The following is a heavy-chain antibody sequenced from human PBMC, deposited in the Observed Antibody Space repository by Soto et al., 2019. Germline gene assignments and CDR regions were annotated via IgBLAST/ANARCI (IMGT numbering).Heavy chain of an antibody. CDR1: GFTFSSYS. D-gene: IGHD3-10*01. CDR3: ARDVLLWFGESLGTYGMDV. V-gene: IGHV3-21*01. CDR2: ISSSSSYI. Sequence: GGSLRLSCAASGFTFSSYSMNWVRQAPGKGLEWVSSISSSSSYIYYADSVKGRFTISRDNAKNSLYLQMNSLRAEDTAVYYCARDVLLWFGESLGTYGMDVWGQGTTVTVSS. J-gene: IGHJ6*02.